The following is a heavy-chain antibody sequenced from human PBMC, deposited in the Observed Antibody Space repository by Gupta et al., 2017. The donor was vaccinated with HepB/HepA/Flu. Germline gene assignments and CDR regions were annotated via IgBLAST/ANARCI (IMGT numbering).Heavy chain of an antibody. CDR2: INHSGST. J-gene: IGHJ4*02. V-gene: IGHV4-34*01. CDR3: ARGGKSWIQLWPRAFDY. D-gene: IGHD5-18*01. CDR1: GGSFSGYY. Sequence: QVQLQQWGAGLLKPSETLSLTCAVYGGSFSGYYWSWIRQPPGKGLEWIGEINHSGSTNYNPSLKSRVTISVDTSKNQFSLKLSSVTAADTAVYYCARGGKSWIQLWPRAFDYWGQGTLVTVSS.